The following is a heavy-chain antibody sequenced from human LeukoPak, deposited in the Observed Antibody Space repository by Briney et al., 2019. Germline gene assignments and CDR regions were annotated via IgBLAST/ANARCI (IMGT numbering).Heavy chain of an antibody. CDR2: IWYDGSNK. CDR3: TTEAQYSGSWLAGEYFQH. Sequence: PGRSLRLSCAASGFTFSSYGMHWVRKAPGKGLEGVAVIWYDGSNKYYADSVKGRFTISRDNSKNTLYLQVNSLRAEDTAVYYCTTEAQYSGSWLAGEYFQHWGQGTLVTVSS. D-gene: IGHD6-13*01. V-gene: IGHV3-33*01. J-gene: IGHJ1*01. CDR1: GFTFSSYG.